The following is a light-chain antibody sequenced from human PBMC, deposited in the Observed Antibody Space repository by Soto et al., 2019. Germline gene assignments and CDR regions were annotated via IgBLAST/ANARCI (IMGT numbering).Light chain of an antibody. CDR3: QQYDHWPLT. CDR1: QSVSRN. V-gene: IGKV3D-15*01. Sequence: EVVLTQSPATLYLSPGERATLSCRASQSVSRNLAWYQHRPGQAPRLLIYQTSIRAAGIPARFSGSGSGTEFTLTISSLLSEDFAVYYCQQYDHWPLTFGGGTKV. J-gene: IGKJ4*01. CDR2: QTS.